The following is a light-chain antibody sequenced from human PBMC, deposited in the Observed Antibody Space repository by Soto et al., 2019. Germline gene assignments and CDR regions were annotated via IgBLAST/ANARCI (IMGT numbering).Light chain of an antibody. V-gene: IGLV2-14*01. CDR2: EVS. CDR1: SSDVGGYNY. CDR3: SSYTSSITPCV. J-gene: IGLJ1*01. Sequence: QSALTQPASVSGSPGQSITISCTGTSSDVGGYNYVSWYQQHPGKAPKLMIYEVSNRPSGVSNRFSGSKSGNTASLTISGLQAEAEADYYCSSYTSSITPCVFGTGTKLTVL.